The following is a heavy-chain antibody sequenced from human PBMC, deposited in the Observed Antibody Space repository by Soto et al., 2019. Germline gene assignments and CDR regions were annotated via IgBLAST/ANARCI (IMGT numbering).Heavy chain of an antibody. Sequence: PXGSLRLSCAVSGFTFNNYGISWVRQAPGKGLEWVSSVSKSDYTYYSDSVKGRFTISRDNAKNSVSLQMNTLRAEDTAVYYCAREDSIIIPAVSDFWGQGTLVTVSS. V-gene: IGHV3-21*01. J-gene: IGHJ4*02. CDR1: GFTFNNYG. CDR2: VSKSDYT. CDR3: AREDSIIIPAVSDF. D-gene: IGHD2-2*01.